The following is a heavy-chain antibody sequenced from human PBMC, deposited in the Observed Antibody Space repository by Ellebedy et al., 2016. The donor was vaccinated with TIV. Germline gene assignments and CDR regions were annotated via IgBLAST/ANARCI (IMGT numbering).Heavy chain of an antibody. CDR2: ISGSGSVI. Sequence: PGGSLRLSCAASGFTFSDYFMMWVRQAPGKRLEWVAYISGSGSVIFYADSVKGRFTISRDNAKNSLYLQMNSLRAEDTAVYYCARDKWDAGFDPWGQGTLVTVSS. CDR1: GFTFSDYF. J-gene: IGHJ5*02. V-gene: IGHV3-11*01. D-gene: IGHD1-26*01. CDR3: ARDKWDAGFDP.